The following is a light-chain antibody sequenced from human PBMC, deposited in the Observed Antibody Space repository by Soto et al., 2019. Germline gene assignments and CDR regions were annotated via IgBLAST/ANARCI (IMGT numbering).Light chain of an antibody. Sequence: EIVLTQSPGTLSLSPGERATLSCRASQTISSNSLAWYQQKPGQAPRLLIYGASSRATGIPDRFSGSGSGTDLTLTISRLEPEDFAVYYCQQYGSSPPVTFGQGTKLEIK. J-gene: IGKJ2*01. CDR3: QQYGSSPPVT. CDR2: GAS. CDR1: QTISSNS. V-gene: IGKV3-20*01.